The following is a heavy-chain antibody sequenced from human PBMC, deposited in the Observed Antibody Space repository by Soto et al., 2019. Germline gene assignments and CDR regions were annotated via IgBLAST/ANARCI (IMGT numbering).Heavy chain of an antibody. CDR2: IYYIGST. CDR1: GGSISSSSYY. J-gene: IGHJ6*02. V-gene: IGHV4-39*01. Sequence: SETLSLTCTVSGGSISSSSYYWGWIRHPPGKGLEWIGSIYYIGSTYYNPSLKSRVTISVDTSKNQFSLKLSSVTAADTAVYYCACIFSGGYGYGFYYYGMDVWGQGTTV. CDR3: ACIFSGGYGYGFYYYGMDV. D-gene: IGHD5-18*01.